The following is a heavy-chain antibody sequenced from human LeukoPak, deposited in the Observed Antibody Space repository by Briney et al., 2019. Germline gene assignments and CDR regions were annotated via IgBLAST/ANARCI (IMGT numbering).Heavy chain of an antibody. CDR3: ARASSDDTAMATPFAY. CDR1: GGTFSKYS. Sequence: GSSVKVSCKSSGGTFSKYSINWVRQAPGQGLEWMGGIIPIFGTANYVQKFQGRVTITADESTRTAYMELSRLRSEDTAVYYCARASSDDTAMATPFAYWGQGTLVTVPS. V-gene: IGHV1-69*01. D-gene: IGHD5-18*01. CDR2: IIPIFGTA. J-gene: IGHJ4*02.